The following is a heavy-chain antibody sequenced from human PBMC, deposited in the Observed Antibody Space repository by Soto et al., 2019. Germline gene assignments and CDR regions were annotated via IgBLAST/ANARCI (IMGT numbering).Heavy chain of an antibody. Sequence: EVQLVESGGGLVQPGGSLRLSCAASGFTFSDHYMDWVRQAPGKGLEWVGRTRNKANSYTTEYAASVKGRFTISRDDSKNSLYLQMNSLKTEDTAVYYCARGIGYSSGPLDLWGRGTLVTVYS. CDR2: TRNKANSYTT. CDR1: GFTFSDHY. J-gene: IGHJ2*01. CDR3: ARGIGYSSGPLDL. V-gene: IGHV3-72*01. D-gene: IGHD6-19*01.